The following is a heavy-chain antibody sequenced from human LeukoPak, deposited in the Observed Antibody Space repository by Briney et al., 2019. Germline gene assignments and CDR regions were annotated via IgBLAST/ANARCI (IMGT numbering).Heavy chain of an antibody. J-gene: IGHJ4*02. CDR1: GIPFSSFG. V-gene: IGHV3-33*01. Sequence: GGSLRLSCAAPGIPFSSFGMHWLRQAPGKGLEWVAFIWYDGSNKYYADSVKGRFTISRDNAKNSLYLLMNSLRAEDTAVYYCARDSARRPFDYWGQGTLVTVSS. CDR3: ARDSARRPFDY. CDR2: IWYDGSNK. D-gene: IGHD1-26*01.